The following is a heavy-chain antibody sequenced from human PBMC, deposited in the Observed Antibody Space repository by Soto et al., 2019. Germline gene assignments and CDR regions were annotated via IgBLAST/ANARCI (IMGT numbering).Heavy chain of an antibody. Sequence: ASVKVSCKASGGTFSSYAISWVRQAPGQGLEWMGGIIPIFGTANYAQKFQGRVTITADESTSTAYMELSSLRSEDTAVYYCARDFLRLDQYYYGMDVWGQGTTVTVSS. CDR3: ARDFLRLDQYYYGMDV. J-gene: IGHJ6*02. V-gene: IGHV1-69*13. D-gene: IGHD6-19*01. CDR2: IIPIFGTA. CDR1: GGTFSSYA.